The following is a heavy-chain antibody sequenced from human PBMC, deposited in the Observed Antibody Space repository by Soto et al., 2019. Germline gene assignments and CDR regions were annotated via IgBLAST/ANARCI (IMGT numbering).Heavy chain of an antibody. CDR1: GGSISSYG. Sequence: SETLSLTCTVSGGSISSYGWSWIRQPPGKGLEWIGYIYYSGSTNYNPSLKSRVTISVDTSKNQFSLKLSSVTAADTAVYYCATAIAAAAFFDYWGQGTLLTVSS. CDR3: ATAIAAAAFFDY. CDR2: IYYSGST. V-gene: IGHV4-59*08. J-gene: IGHJ4*02. D-gene: IGHD6-13*01.